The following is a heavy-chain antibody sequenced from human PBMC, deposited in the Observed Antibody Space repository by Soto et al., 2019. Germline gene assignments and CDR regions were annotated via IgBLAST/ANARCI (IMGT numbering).Heavy chain of an antibody. Sequence: SETLSLTCTVSGGAIRSSAYYWGWIRQPPGKGLEWIGTMYYSGSTYYNPSLKSRVTISVDTSKNQFSLKLSSVTAADTAVYYCARLSPYYGMDVWGQGTTVTVSS. J-gene: IGHJ6*02. CDR1: GGAIRSSAYY. CDR3: ARLSPYYGMDV. CDR2: MYYSGST. V-gene: IGHV4-39*01.